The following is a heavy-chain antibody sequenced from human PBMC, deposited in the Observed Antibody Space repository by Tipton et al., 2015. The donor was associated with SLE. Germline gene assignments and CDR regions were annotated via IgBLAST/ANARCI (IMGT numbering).Heavy chain of an antibody. D-gene: IGHD3-3*01. Sequence: TLSLTCTVSGGSISSSSHYWGWIRQPPGKGLEWIGEINHSGSTNYNPSLKSRVTISIDTSKNQFSLKLSSVTAADTSVYYCARGKDYDFWSGYYRRDASDIWGQGTMVTVSS. CDR3: ARGKDYDFWSGYYRRDASDI. J-gene: IGHJ3*02. CDR1: GGSISSSSHY. V-gene: IGHV4-39*07. CDR2: INHSGST.